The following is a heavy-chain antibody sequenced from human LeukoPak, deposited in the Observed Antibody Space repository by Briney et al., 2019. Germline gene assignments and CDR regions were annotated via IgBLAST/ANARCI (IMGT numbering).Heavy chain of an antibody. CDR2: IIPIFGTA. V-gene: IGHV1-69*13. CDR3: ARTVTGTTNLIDY. J-gene: IGHJ4*02. CDR1: GGTFSSYA. Sequence: GASVKVSCTASGGTFSSYAISWVRQAPGQGLEWMGGIIPIFGTANYAQKFQGRVTITADESTSTAYMELSSLRSEDTAVYYCARTVTGTTNLIDYWGQGTLVTVSS. D-gene: IGHD1-7*01.